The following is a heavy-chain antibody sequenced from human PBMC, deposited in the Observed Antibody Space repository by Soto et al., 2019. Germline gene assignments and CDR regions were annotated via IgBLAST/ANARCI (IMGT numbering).Heavy chain of an antibody. CDR1: GGSISSSSYY. D-gene: IGHD2-2*02. CDR2: IYYSGST. CDR3: ARHPDTLRFFHIDRNNWFDP. J-gene: IGHJ5*02. Sequence: SETLSLTCTVSGGSISSSSYYWGWIRQPPGKGLEWIGSIYYSGSTYYNPSLKSRVTISVDTSKNQFSLKLSSVTAADTAVYYCARHPDTLRFFHIDRNNWFDPWGQGTLVTVSS. V-gene: IGHV4-39*01.